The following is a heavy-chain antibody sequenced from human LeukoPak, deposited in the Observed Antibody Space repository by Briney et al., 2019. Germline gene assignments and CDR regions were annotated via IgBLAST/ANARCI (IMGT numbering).Heavy chain of an antibody. CDR3: AKNQWELTD. D-gene: IGHD1-26*01. V-gene: IGHV3-23*01. CDR1: GFTFNDYA. J-gene: IGHJ4*02. Sequence: GGSLRLSCAASGFTFNDYAMSWVRQAPGKGLEWVSGISDTGGSTYYADTVKGRFTIPRDNSKNTLFLQMNSLRAEDTAVYSCAKNQWELTDWGQGTLVTVSS. CDR2: ISDTGGST.